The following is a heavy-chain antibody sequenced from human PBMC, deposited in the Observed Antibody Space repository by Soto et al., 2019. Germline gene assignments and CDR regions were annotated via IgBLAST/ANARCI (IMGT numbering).Heavy chain of an antibody. CDR1: GGSFSSYA. V-gene: IGHV1-69*06. J-gene: IGHJ6*02. CDR3: ARDPVDWYYDFWSGYYSRTYSYYGMDV. CDR2: SIPIFGTA. Sequence: SVKVSCKASGGSFSSYAISWVRQAPGQGLEWRGGSIPIFGTANYAQKFQGRVTITADKSTSTAYLELNSLRAEDTAVYYCARDPVDWYYDFWSGYYSRTYSYYGMDVWGQGTTVTVSS. D-gene: IGHD3-3*01.